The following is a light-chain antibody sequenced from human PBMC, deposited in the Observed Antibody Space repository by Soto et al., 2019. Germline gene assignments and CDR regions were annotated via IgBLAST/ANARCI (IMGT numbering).Light chain of an antibody. CDR1: QSISSW. Sequence: DIQMTPSPSTLSASVLYIVNITCRASQSISSWLAWYQQKPGKAPKLLIYDASSLESGVPSRFSGSGSGTEFTLTISSLQPDDFATYYCKQYNSYSKFGQGTKVDIK. J-gene: IGKJ1*01. CDR2: DAS. V-gene: IGKV1-5*01. CDR3: KQYNSYSK.